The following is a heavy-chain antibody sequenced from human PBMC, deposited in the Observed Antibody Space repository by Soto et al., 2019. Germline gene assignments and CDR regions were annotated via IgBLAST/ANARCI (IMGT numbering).Heavy chain of an antibody. V-gene: IGHV3-23*01. J-gene: IGHJ4*02. CDR1: GFTFSSYA. Sequence: EVQLLESGGGLGQPGGSLRLSCAASGFTFSSYAMSWVRQAPGKGLQWVSGISGSGGRTYYADSVKGRFTISRDNSKNTLYLQMNSLRAEDTALYYCAKERAVDRTDLDYWGQGTLVTVSS. CDR3: AKERAVDRTDLDY. CDR2: ISGSGGRT.